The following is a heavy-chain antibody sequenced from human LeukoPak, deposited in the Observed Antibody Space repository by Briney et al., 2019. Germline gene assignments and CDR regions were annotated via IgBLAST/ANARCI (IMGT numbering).Heavy chain of an antibody. CDR1: GFTFNSYS. J-gene: IGHJ6*03. V-gene: IGHV3-48*01. CDR3: ARDPSSWYYYYMDV. CDR2: ISSSSSTI. D-gene: IGHD6-13*01. Sequence: GGSLRLSCAASGFTFNSYSMNWVRQAPGKGLEWVSYISSSSSTIYYADSVKGRFTISRDNAKNSLYLQMNSLRAEDTAVYYCARDPSSWYYYYMDVWGKGTTVTVSS.